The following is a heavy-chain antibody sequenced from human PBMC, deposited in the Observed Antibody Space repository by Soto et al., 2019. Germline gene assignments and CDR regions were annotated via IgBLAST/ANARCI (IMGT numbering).Heavy chain of an antibody. CDR1: GGTFSSYA. J-gene: IGHJ4*02. V-gene: IGHV1-69*01. CDR3: ARGSLFGDYGDFDY. D-gene: IGHD4-17*01. Sequence: QVQLVQSGAEVKKPGSSVKVSCKVSGGTFSSYAVSWVRQAPGQGLEWMGGIIPMFHTPNYAQKYQDRIFINADESTSTAYMDLSSLRSDDTAVYYCARGSLFGDYGDFDYWGQGTLVTVSS. CDR2: IIPMFHTP.